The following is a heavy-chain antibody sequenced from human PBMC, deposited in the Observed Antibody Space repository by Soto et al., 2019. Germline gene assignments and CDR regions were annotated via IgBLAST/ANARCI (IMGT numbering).Heavy chain of an antibody. J-gene: IGHJ3*02. CDR1: GFTFSSYG. D-gene: IGHD2-15*01. Sequence: QVQLVESGGGVVQPGRSLRLSCAASGFTFSSYGMHWVRQAPGKGMEWVAVISYDGSNKYYADSVKGRFTISRDNSKNTLYLQMNSLRAEDTAVYYCANDENIVVVVAAFDAFDIWGPGTMVTVSS. V-gene: IGHV3-30*18. CDR2: ISYDGSNK. CDR3: ANDENIVVVVAAFDAFDI.